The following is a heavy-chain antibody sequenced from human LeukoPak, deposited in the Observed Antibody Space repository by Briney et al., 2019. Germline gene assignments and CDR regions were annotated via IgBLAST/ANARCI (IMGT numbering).Heavy chain of an antibody. Sequence: PGGSLRLSCAASGFTFSSYNMSWVRQAPGKGLEWVSSISSSDSYIYYADSVKGRFTISRDNAKNSLFLQMNSLRAEDTAVYYCARDLLGYNYYYMDVWGKGTTVTVSS. V-gene: IGHV3-21*01. CDR1: GFTFSSYN. CDR3: ARDLLGYNYYYMDV. D-gene: IGHD3-16*02. CDR2: ISSSDSYI. J-gene: IGHJ6*03.